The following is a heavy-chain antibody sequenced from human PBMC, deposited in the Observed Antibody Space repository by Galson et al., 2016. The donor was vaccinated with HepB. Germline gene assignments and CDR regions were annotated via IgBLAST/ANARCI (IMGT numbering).Heavy chain of an antibody. D-gene: IGHD2/OR15-2a*01. V-gene: IGHV3-23*01. CDR1: GFTFFNYA. CDR3: AKEGFYDPLRY. Sequence: SLRLSCAASGFTFFNYAMSWVRQAPGKGLEWVSDISASGGTTHYADSVKGRFTISRDNSKKTLYLQMNSLRADDTAVYYCAKEGFYDPLRYWGQGTLVTVSS. J-gene: IGHJ4*02. CDR2: ISASGGTT.